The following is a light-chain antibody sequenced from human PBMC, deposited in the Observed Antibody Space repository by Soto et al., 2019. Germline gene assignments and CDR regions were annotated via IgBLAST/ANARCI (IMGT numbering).Light chain of an antibody. CDR1: QSINSW. Sequence: DIQMTQSPSTLSASVGDRVTITCRASQSINSWLAWYRQKPGKAPNLLIYKASSLESGVPSRFSGSGSGTEFTLTISSLQPDDFATYYGQQYNSYPVTFGQGTKLEIK. V-gene: IGKV1-5*03. CDR2: KAS. J-gene: IGKJ2*01. CDR3: QQYNSYPVT.